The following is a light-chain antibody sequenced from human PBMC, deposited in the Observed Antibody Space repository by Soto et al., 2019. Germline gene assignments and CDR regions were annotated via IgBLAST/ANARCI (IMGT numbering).Light chain of an antibody. CDR2: EVY. J-gene: IGLJ1*01. V-gene: IGLV2-8*01. Sequence: QSALTQPPSASGSPGQSVTISCTGTSSDVGGYNYVSWYQQHPGKAPKLIIYEVYKRPSGVPDRFSGSKSGNTAALTVSGLQAEDEADYYCSSYTSNSHYVFGTGTKVTVL. CDR1: SSDVGGYNY. CDR3: SSYTSNSHYV.